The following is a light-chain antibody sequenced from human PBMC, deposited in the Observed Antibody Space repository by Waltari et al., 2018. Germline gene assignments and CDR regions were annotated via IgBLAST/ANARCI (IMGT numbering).Light chain of an antibody. CDR2: WAS. V-gene: IGKV4-1*01. J-gene: IGKJ4*01. Sequence: DIVMTQSPDSLAVSLGERATINCKSSQSLFYSSNNKNYLAWYQQKSGQPPKLLIYWASPRDSGVPDRFSGSGSGTDFTLTIDSLQAEDVAVYYCHQYYYSPVAFGGGTKVEIK. CDR1: QSLFYSSNNKNY. CDR3: HQYYYSPVA.